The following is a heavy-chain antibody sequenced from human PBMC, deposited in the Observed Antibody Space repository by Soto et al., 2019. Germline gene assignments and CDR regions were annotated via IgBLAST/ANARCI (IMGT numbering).Heavy chain of an antibody. V-gene: IGHV4-31*03. Sequence: QLQFQEPGPGLLNPSQTLSFTSIVSVGPTGSGGYYWGWTRQHPGKGLGWIGYTYYSGSTYYNPSLKSRVTISVDTSKNQFSLKLSSVTAADTAVYYCARDLRGGSYGMDVWGQGTTVTVSS. D-gene: IGHD3-10*01. CDR1: VGPTGSGGYY. CDR3: ARDLRGGSYGMDV. J-gene: IGHJ6*02. CDR2: TYYSGST.